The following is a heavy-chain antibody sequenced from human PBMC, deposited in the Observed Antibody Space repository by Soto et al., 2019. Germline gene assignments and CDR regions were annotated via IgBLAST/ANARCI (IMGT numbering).Heavy chain of an antibody. CDR2: ISGSGGST. D-gene: IGHD3-10*01. J-gene: IGHJ5*02. Sequence: EVQLLESGGGLGQPGGSLRLSCAASGFTFSSYAMSWVRQAPGKGLEWVSAISGSGGSTYYADSVEGRFTISRDNSKNTLYLQMNRLKAEDTAVYYCAKDRELLWVVEGNNWFDPWGQGTLVTVSS. CDR1: GFTFSSYA. V-gene: IGHV3-23*01. CDR3: AKDRELLWVVEGNNWFDP.